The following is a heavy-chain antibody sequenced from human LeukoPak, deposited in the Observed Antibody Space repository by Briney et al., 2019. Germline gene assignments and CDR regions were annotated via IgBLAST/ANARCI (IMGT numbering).Heavy chain of an antibody. Sequence: ASVKVSYKASGGTFSSYAISWVRQAPGQGLEWMGGIIPIFGTANYAQKFQGRVTITTDESTSTAYMELSSLRSGDTAVYYCATRGYSYGLFDYWGQGTLVTVSS. CDR3: ATRGYSYGLFDY. J-gene: IGHJ4*02. CDR1: GGTFSSYA. V-gene: IGHV1-69*05. CDR2: IIPIFGTA. D-gene: IGHD5-18*01.